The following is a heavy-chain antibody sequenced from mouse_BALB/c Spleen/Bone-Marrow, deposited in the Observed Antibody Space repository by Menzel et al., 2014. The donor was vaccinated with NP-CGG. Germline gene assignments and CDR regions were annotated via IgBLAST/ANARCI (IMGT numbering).Heavy chain of an antibody. V-gene: IGHV7-1*02. Sequence: EVNLVDSGGGLVQPGDSLRLSCATSGFTFSDFYMEWVRQPPGKRLEWIAASRNKAHDFTTEYSASVKGRFIVSRDTSQGILYLQMNALRAEDTAIYYCARGELETGSFDYWGQGTTLTVSS. D-gene: IGHD4-1*01. CDR1: GFTFSDFY. CDR2: SRNKAHDFTT. CDR3: ARGELETGSFDY. J-gene: IGHJ2*01.